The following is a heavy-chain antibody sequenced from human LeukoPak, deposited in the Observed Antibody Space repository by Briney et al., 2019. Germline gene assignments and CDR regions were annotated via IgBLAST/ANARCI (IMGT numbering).Heavy chain of an antibody. CDR3: AKVQITVVSPPDS. D-gene: IGHD4-23*01. V-gene: IGHV3-23*01. J-gene: IGHJ4*02. CDR1: GFTFSSYA. Sequence: GGSLRLSCAASGFTFSSYAMSWVRQAPGKGPEWVSTISATGGSTFYADSVKGRFTISRDNSKDTLYLQINSLRAEDTAVYFCAKVQITVVSPPDSWGQGTLVTVSS. CDR2: ISATGGST.